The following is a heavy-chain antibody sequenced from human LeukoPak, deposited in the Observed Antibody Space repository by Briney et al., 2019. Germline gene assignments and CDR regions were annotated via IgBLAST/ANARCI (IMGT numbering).Heavy chain of an antibody. D-gene: IGHD3-10*01. V-gene: IGHV4-38-2*02. J-gene: IGHJ4*02. Sequence: SETLSLTCTVSRYSISSGYYWGWIRQPPGKGLAWIGSIYHSGGTYYNPSLKSRVTISVDTSKNQFSLKLSSVTAADTAVYYCAGNEDYYGSGSVDYWGQGTLVTVSS. CDR2: IYHSGGT. CDR3: AGNEDYYGSGSVDY. CDR1: RYSISSGYY.